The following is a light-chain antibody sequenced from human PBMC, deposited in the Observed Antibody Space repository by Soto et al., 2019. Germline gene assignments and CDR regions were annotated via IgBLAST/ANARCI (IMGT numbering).Light chain of an antibody. CDR2: DVS. CDR3: TSYTDSSTVV. J-gene: IGLJ2*01. CDR1: SSDVGAYNY. V-gene: IGLV2-14*01. Sequence: QSVLTQPASVSGSPGQSITISCTGTSSDVGAYNYVSWYQLHPGKAPKVMIYDVSNRPSGVSNRFSGSKSGNTASLTISGLQAEDEADYYCTSYTDSSTVVFGGGTKVTVL.